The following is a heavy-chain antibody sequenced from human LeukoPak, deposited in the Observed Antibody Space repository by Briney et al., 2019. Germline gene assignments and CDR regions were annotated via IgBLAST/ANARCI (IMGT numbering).Heavy chain of an antibody. CDR1: GFTFSSYE. D-gene: IGHD1-20*01. Sequence: GGSLRLSCAASGFTFSSYEMNWVRQAPGKGLEWVSYISSSGTTIYYVDSVKGRFTISRDNAKNSLYLQMNSLRAEDTAVYYCTRESNWNDQDYWGQGTLVTVSS. V-gene: IGHV3-48*03. CDR2: ISSSGTTI. CDR3: TRESNWNDQDY. J-gene: IGHJ4*02.